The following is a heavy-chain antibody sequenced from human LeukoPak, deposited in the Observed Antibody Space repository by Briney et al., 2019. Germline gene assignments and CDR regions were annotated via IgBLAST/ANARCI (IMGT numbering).Heavy chain of an antibody. Sequence: GGSLRLSCAASGLTFSSYWMHWVRHAPGKGLVWVSRINSDGSSTSYADSVKGRFTISRDNAKNTLYLQMNSLRAEDTAVYYCARGPYSSGWYYFDYWGQGTLVTVSS. CDR2: INSDGSST. D-gene: IGHD6-19*01. CDR3: ARGPYSSGWYYFDY. V-gene: IGHV3-74*01. J-gene: IGHJ4*02. CDR1: GLTFSSYW.